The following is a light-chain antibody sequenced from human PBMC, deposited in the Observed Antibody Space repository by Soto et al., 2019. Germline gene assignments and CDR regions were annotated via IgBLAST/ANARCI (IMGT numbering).Light chain of an antibody. Sequence: QAVVTQPPSVSGAPGQSVTISCTGSSSNIGAGYDVHWYQQLPGTAPKLLIYGNSNRPSGVPDRFSGSKSGTSASLAITGLQAEDEADYYCQSYDSSLSGAVFGGGTQLTVL. CDR3: QSYDSSLSGAV. CDR2: GNS. CDR1: SSNIGAGYD. V-gene: IGLV1-40*01. J-gene: IGLJ7*01.